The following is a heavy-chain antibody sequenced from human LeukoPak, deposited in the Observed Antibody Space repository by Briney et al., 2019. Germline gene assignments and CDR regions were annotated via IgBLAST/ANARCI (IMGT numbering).Heavy chain of an antibody. CDR3: ARDFHYSGSGSYYNRAFDI. J-gene: IGHJ3*02. CDR1: GYTFTSYY. CDR2: INPSGGST. D-gene: IGHD3-10*01. Sequence: ASVKVSCKASGYTFTSYYMHWVRQAPGQGLEWMGIINPSGGSTSYAQKFQGRVTITADESTSTAYMELSSLRSEDTAVYFCARDFHYSGSGSYYNRAFDIWGQGTVVTVSS. V-gene: IGHV1-46*01.